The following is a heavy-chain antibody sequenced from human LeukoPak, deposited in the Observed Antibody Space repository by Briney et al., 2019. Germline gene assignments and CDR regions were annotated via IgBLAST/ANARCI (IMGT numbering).Heavy chain of an antibody. CDR2: ISGSGGT. Sequence: AGGSLRLSCAASGFTFNNYAMSWVRQAPGKGLEWVSAISGSGGTYYADSVKGRFIISRDNSKNTLYLQMNSLRAEDTAIYYCANHPSLGNFEYGGQGTLVTVSS. CDR1: GFTFNNYA. J-gene: IGHJ4*02. CDR3: ANHPSLGNFEY. V-gene: IGHV3-23*01. D-gene: IGHD3-16*01.